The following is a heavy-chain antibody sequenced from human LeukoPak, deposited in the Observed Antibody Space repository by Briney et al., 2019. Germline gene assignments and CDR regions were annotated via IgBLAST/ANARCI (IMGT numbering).Heavy chain of an antibody. CDR3: AREAGGYYDFWSGSYVDY. J-gene: IGHJ4*02. CDR1: GGTFSSYA. D-gene: IGHD3-3*01. Sequence: GASVKVSCKASGGTFSSYAISWVRQAPGQELEWMGGIIPIFGTANYAQKFQGRVTITADESTSTAYMELSSLRSEDTAVYYCAREAGGYYDFWSGSYVDYWGQGTLVTVSS. V-gene: IGHV1-69*13. CDR2: IIPIFGTA.